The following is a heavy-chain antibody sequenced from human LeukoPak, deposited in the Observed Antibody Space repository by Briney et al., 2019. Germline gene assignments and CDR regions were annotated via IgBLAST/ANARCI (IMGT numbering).Heavy chain of an antibody. CDR1: GFTVSSNY. V-gene: IGHV3-53*01. CDR3: ARGKLTPITIFGVDYFDY. D-gene: IGHD3-3*01. Sequence: GGSLRLSCEASGFTVSSNYMSWVRQAPGKGLEWVSVIYSGGSTYYADSVKGRFTISRDNSKNTLYLQMNSLRAEDTAVYYCARGKLTPITIFGVDYFDYWGQGTLVTVSS. J-gene: IGHJ4*02. CDR2: IYSGGST.